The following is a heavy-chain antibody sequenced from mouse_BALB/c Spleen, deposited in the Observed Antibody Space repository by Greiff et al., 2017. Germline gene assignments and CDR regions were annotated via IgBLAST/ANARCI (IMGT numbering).Heavy chain of an antibody. D-gene: IGHD2-2*01. J-gene: IGHJ4*01. CDR3: ARGWLRMDY. CDR1: GFTFSDYY. Sequence: EVKLVESGGGLVKPGGSLKLSCAASGFTFSDYYMYWVRQTPEKRLEWVATISDGGSYTYYPDSVKGRFTISRDNAKNNLYLQMSSLKSEDTAMYYCARGWLRMDYWGQGTSVTVSS. CDR2: ISDGGSYT. V-gene: IGHV5-4*02.